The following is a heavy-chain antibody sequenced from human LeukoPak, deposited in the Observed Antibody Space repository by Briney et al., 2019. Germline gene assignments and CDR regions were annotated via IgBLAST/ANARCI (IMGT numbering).Heavy chain of an antibody. D-gene: IGHD3-10*01. Sequence: PSETLSLTCTVSGGSISSSYYYWGWIRQPPGKGLEWIGYIYHSGSTYYNPSLKSRVTISVDRSKNQFSLKLSSVTAADTAVYYCARVQRVALWFGETANYYFDYWGQGTLVTVSS. J-gene: IGHJ4*02. CDR1: GGSISSSYYY. CDR2: IYHSGST. CDR3: ARVQRVALWFGETANYYFDY. V-gene: IGHV4-39*07.